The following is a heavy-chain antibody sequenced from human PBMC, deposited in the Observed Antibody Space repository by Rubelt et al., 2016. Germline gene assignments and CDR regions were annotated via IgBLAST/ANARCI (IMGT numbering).Heavy chain of an antibody. Sequence: GEGLEWVAVISYDGSNKYYADSVKGRFTISRDNSKNTLYLQMNSLRAEDTAVYYCARVVPAAIGRAGAFDYWGQGTLVTVSS. J-gene: IGHJ4*02. D-gene: IGHD2-2*02. V-gene: IGHV3-30*04. CDR2: ISYDGSNK. CDR3: ARVVPAAIGRAGAFDY.